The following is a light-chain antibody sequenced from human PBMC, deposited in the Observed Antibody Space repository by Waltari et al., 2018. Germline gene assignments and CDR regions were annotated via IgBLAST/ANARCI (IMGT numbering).Light chain of an antibody. J-gene: IGLJ2*01. CDR1: SSDVGSSYL. CDR3: CSYAGSNTVL. V-gene: IGLV2-23*02. Sequence: QSALTQPASVSGSPEQSITISCPGTSSDVGSSYLLSWYQQHPGKAPKLMISEVNERPSGVSIRFSGSKSGNTASLTISGLQAEDEADYYCCSYAGSNTVLFGGGTKLTVL. CDR2: EVN.